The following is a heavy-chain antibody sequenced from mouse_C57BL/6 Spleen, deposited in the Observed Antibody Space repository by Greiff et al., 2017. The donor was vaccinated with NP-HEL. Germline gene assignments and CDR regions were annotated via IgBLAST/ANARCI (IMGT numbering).Heavy chain of an antibody. J-gene: IGHJ3*01. CDR2: IDPEDGDT. Sequence: VHVKQSGAELVRPGASVKLSCTASGFNIKDYYMHWVKQRPEQGLEWIGRIDPEDGDTEYAPKFQGKATMTADTSSNTAYLQLSSLTSEDTAVYYCTRYYYGWFAYWGQGTLVTVSA. V-gene: IGHV14-1*01. CDR1: GFNIKDYY. D-gene: IGHD1-1*01. CDR3: TRYYYGWFAY.